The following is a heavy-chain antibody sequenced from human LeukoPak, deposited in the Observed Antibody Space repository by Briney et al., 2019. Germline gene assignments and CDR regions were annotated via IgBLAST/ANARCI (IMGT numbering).Heavy chain of an antibody. CDR1: GYTFTSYD. D-gene: IGHD2-2*01. J-gene: IGHJ4*02. V-gene: IGHV1-2*02. Sequence: GASVKVSCKASGYTFTSYDINWVRQAPGQGLEWMGWINPNSGGTNYAQKFQGRVTMTRDTSISTAYMELSRLRSDDTAVYYCARTTYCSSTSCRKGFDYWGQGTLVTVSS. CDR2: INPNSGGT. CDR3: ARTTYCSSTSCRKGFDY.